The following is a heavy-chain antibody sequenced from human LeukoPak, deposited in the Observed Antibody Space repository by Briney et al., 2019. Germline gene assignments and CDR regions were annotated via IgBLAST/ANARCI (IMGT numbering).Heavy chain of an antibody. CDR1: GGTFSSYA. CDR2: IIPIFGTA. J-gene: IGHJ6*02. CDR3: ARGASLYYDSSGYYGRRDYYYYYYGMDV. V-gene: IGHV1-69*13. D-gene: IGHD3-22*01. Sequence: GASVKVSCKASGGTFSSYAISWVRQAPGQGLEWMGGIIPIFGTANYAQKFQGGVTITADESTSTAYMELSSLRSEDTAVYYCARGASLYYDSSGYYGRRDYYYYYYGMDVWGQGTTVTVSS.